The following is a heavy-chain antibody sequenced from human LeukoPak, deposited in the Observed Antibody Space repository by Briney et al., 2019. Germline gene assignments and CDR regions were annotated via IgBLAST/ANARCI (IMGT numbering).Heavy chain of an antibody. CDR3: ARLNDFWSGYYYYYYMDV. D-gene: IGHD3-3*01. Sequence: GASVKVSCKASGYTFTGYDINWVRQATGQGLEWMGWMNPNSGNTGYAQKFQGRVTITRNTSISTAYMELSSLRSEDTAVYYCARLNDFWSGYYYYYYMDVWGKGTTVTVSS. CDR2: MNPNSGNT. J-gene: IGHJ6*03. CDR1: GYTFTGYD. V-gene: IGHV1-8*03.